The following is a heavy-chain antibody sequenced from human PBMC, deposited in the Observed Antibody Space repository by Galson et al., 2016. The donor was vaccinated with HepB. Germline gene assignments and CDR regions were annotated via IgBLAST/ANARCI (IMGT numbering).Heavy chain of an antibody. D-gene: IGHD1-1*01. J-gene: IGHJ3*02. Sequence: SLRLSCAASGFTFSNYYMDWVRQAPGKGLEWVGRIRDKTYRYATEYAASGRDRFTFSRDNSQNSLFMEMHRLTNEDTDVYYCVRRRPINATLEAFDIWGQGTVVTVSS. CDR2: IRDKTYRYAT. CDR1: GFTFSNYY. CDR3: VRRRPINATLEAFDI. V-gene: IGHV3-72*01.